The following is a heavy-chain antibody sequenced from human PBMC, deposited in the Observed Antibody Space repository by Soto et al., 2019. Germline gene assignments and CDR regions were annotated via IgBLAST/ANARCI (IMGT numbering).Heavy chain of an antibody. CDR2: IIPNSGTP. CDR3: ARDGRSSSYDF. CDR1: GVTFSTYA. Sequence: QVQLVQSGAEVKKPGSSVKVSCKSSGVTFSTYAINWVRQAPGQGLEWMGMIIPNSGTPTYAQKFRGRVSITADESTSTAYMELSSLTSDDTAFYYCARDGRSSSYDFWGQGTLVTVSS. V-gene: IGHV1-69*18. J-gene: IGHJ4*02. D-gene: IGHD6-13*01.